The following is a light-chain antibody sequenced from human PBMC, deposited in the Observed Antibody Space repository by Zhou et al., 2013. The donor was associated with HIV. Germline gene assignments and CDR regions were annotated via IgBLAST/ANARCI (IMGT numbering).Light chain of an antibody. CDR1: QGISTW. J-gene: IGKJ1*01. CDR2: GAS. CDR3: QQYYSYSRT. Sequence: DIRMTQFPSSVSASVGDRVIITCRASQGISTWLAWYQQKAGKAPNLLLYGASTLQSGVPSRFSGRGSGTEFTLTISSLQPDDLATYYCQQYYSYSRTFGQGTKVEIK. V-gene: IGKV1-5*01.